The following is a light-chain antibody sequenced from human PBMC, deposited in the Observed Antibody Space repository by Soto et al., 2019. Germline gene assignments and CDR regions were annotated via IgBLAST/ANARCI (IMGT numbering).Light chain of an antibody. CDR1: QSVSSY. Sequence: EIAMTQSPATLSVSPGERATLSCRASQSVSSYLAWYQQKPGQAPRLLIYGASTRATGIPARFSGSGSGTEFTLTISSLPSEDFAVYHCQQYYNRWTFGQGTKVEIK. J-gene: IGKJ1*01. CDR3: QQYYNRWT. CDR2: GAS. V-gene: IGKV3-15*01.